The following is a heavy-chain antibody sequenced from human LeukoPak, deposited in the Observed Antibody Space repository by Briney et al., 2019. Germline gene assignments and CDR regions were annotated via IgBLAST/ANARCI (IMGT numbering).Heavy chain of an antibody. Sequence: SETLSLTCAVSGGSISSYYWSWIRQPPGKGLEWIGYIYYSGSTNYNPSLKSRVTISVDTSKNQFSLKPSSVTAADTAVYYCASRDSKFRGPDYDILTGYPDGAFDIWGQGTMVTVSS. CDR1: GGSISSYY. CDR3: ASRDSKFRGPDYDILTGYPDGAFDI. V-gene: IGHV4-59*01. D-gene: IGHD3-9*01. CDR2: IYYSGST. J-gene: IGHJ3*02.